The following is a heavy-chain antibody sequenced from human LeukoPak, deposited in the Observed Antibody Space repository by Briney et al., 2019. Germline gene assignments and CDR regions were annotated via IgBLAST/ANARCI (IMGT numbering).Heavy chain of an antibody. CDR1: GFSLSTSGMC. CDR2: IAWDDDI. V-gene: IGHV2-70*17. J-gene: IGHJ4*02. D-gene: IGHD5-18*01. Sequence: SGPTLVNPTQTLTLTCTFSGFSLSTSGMCVSWIRQPPGKALEWLARIAWDDDIFYSTSLKTRLTISKDTSKNQVVLTMTNMDPVDTATYYCARIFSYDVVDVENYFDYWGQGTLVTVSS. CDR3: ARIFSYDVVDVENYFDY.